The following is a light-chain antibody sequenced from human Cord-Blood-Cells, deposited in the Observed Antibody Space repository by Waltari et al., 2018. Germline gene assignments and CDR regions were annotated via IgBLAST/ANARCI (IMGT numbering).Light chain of an antibody. V-gene: IGLV1-44*01. CDR3: AAWDDSLNGLYV. CDR1: SSNIGSNT. Sequence: QSVLTQPPSASGTPGQRVTISCSGSSSNIGSNTVNWYQKLPGTAPKPLIYSNNQRPSGVPDRFSGSKSGTSASLAISGLQSEDEADYYCAAWDDSLNGLYVFGTGTKVTVL. J-gene: IGLJ1*01. CDR2: SNN.